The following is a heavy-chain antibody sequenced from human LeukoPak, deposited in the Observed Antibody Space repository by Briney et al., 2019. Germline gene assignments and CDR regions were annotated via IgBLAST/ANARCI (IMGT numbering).Heavy chain of an antibody. V-gene: IGHV1-69*06. CDR3: ARELFGSGSCPDY. CDR2: IIPIFGTA. J-gene: IGHJ4*02. CDR1: GGTFSSYA. Sequence: GASVKVSCKASGGTFSSYAISWVRQAPGQGLEWMGGIIPIFGTANYAQKFQGRVTITADKSTSTAYMELSSLRSEDTAVYYCARELFGSGSCPDYWGQGTRVTVSS. D-gene: IGHD3-10*01.